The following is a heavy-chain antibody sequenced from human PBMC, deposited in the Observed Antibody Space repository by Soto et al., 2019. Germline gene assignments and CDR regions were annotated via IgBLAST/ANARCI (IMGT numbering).Heavy chain of an antibody. J-gene: IGHJ5*02. V-gene: IGHV3-9*01. CDR2: ISWNSGSI. CDR1: GFTFDVYA. CDR3: AKDYPAGQQLVPWGWFDP. Sequence: EVQLVESGGGLVQPGRSLRLSCAASGFTFDVYAMHWVRQAPGEGLEWVSGISWNSGSIGYADSVKGRFTISRDNAKNSLYLQMNSLRAEDTALYYCAKDYPAGQQLVPWGWFDPWGQGTLVTVSS. D-gene: IGHD6-13*01.